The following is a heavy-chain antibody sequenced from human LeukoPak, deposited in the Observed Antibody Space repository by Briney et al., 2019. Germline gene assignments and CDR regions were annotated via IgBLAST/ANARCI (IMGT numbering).Heavy chain of an antibody. CDR3: ARDRGNWGSEYFDY. CDR1: GFTFSSYW. Sequence: GGSLRLSCAASGFTFSSYWMSWVRQAPGKGLEWVANIKQDGSEKYYVDSVKGRFTISRDNAKNSLYLQMNSLRAEDTAVYYCARDRGNWGSEYFDYWGQGTLVTVSS. J-gene: IGHJ4*02. D-gene: IGHD7-27*01. V-gene: IGHV3-7*01. CDR2: IKQDGSEK.